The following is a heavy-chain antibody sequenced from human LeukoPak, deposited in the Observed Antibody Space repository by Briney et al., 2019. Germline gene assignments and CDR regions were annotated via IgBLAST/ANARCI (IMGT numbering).Heavy chain of an antibody. CDR3: ARGPTTRIAVALRHTSNWFDP. V-gene: IGHV1-18*01. J-gene: IGHJ5*02. CDR1: GYTFTSYG. D-gene: IGHD6-19*01. Sequence: ASVKVSCKASGYTFTSYGISWVRQAPGQGLEWMGWISAYNGNTNYAQKLQGRVNMTTDTSTSTAYMELRSLRSGDTAVYYCARGPTTRIAVALRHTSNWFDPWGQGTLVTVSS. CDR2: ISAYNGNT.